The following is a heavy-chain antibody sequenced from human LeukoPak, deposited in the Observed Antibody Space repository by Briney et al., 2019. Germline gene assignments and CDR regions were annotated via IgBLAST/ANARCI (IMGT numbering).Heavy chain of an antibody. Sequence: PGGSLRLSCAASGFTVSSNYMSWVRQAPGKGLEWMSSITSTSSYKFYADSVKGPFTISRDNAKNSLYLQMNSLRVEDRAVYYCERDPYSGAYFEGYYHYYMDVWGKGTTVTVSS. CDR3: ERDPYSGAYFEGYYHYYMDV. J-gene: IGHJ6*03. CDR2: ITSTSSYK. V-gene: IGHV3-21*01. CDR1: GFTVSSNY. D-gene: IGHD3-9*01.